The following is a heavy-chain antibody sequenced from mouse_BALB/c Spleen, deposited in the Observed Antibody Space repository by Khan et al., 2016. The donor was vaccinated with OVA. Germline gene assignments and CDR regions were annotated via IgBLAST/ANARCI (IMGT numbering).Heavy chain of an antibody. CDR3: TRNYYGNYGAMDY. J-gene: IGHJ4*01. CDR2: INTETGEP. V-gene: IGHV9-2-1*01. CDR1: GYTFTDYS. Sequence: QIQLVQSGPEPKKPGETVKISCKASGYTFTDYSMHWVKQAPGKGLKWMGWINTETGEPTYADDFKGRFAFSLETSASTAYLQINNLKNEDTATYFFTRNYYGNYGAMDYGGQGTSVTISS. D-gene: IGHD2-1*01.